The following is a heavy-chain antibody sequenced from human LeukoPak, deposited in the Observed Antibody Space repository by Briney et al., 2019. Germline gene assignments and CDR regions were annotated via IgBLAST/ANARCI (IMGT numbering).Heavy chain of an antibody. CDR1: GFTFTDYW. V-gene: IGHV3-74*01. CDR3: ARDGGTPTPFDY. CDR2: ITNDETNT. J-gene: IGHJ4*02. Sequence: GGSLRLSCTAYGFTFTDYWIHWVRQVPGKGLVWVSRITNDETNTNHAVSVNGRYTISRDNAKSTVYLQITSLTADDTAVYYCARDGGTPTPFDYWGQGTLVTVSS. D-gene: IGHD2-15*01.